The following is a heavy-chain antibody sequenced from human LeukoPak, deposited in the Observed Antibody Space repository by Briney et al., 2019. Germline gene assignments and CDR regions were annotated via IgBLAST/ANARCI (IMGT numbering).Heavy chain of an antibody. CDR3: ARHLLSNPPRGY. J-gene: IGHJ4*02. V-gene: IGHV4-34*01. D-gene: IGHD4-11*01. CDR1: GGSFSGYY. CDR2: INHSGST. Sequence: PSETLSLTCAVYGGSFSGYYWSWIRQPPGKGLEWIGEINHSGSTNYNPSLKSRVTISVDTSKNQFSLKLSSVTAADTAVYYCARHLLSNPPRGYWGQGTLVTVSS.